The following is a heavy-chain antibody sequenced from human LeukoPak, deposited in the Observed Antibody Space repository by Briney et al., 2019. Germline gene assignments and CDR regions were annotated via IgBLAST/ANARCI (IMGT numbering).Heavy chain of an antibody. Sequence: GGSLRLSCAASGFTFSSYAMSWVRQAPGKGLEWVSSISSSSSYIYYADSVKGRFTISRDNAKNSLYLQMNSLRAEDTAVYYCARGYSSSWYDGIRYVDYWGQGTLVTVSS. CDR3: ARGYSSSWYDGIRYVDY. CDR2: ISSSSSYI. CDR1: GFTFSSYA. V-gene: IGHV3-21*01. J-gene: IGHJ4*02. D-gene: IGHD6-13*01.